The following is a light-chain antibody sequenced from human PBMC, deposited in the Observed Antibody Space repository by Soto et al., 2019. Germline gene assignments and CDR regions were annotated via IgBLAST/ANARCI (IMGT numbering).Light chain of an antibody. CDR1: QSIASN. J-gene: IGKJ2*01. V-gene: IGKV3-15*01. CDR2: SAS. CDR3: QQNNHWPS. Sequence: EIVMTQSPPTLPVSPGESATLSCRASQSIASNLAWYQQKPGQAPRLLIHSASARATGIPPRFSGSGSATEFTLTISSLQCENFAVYYCQQNNHWPSFGQGTNLAIK.